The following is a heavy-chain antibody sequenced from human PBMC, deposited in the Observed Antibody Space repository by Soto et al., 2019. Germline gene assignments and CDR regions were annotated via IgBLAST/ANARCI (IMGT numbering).Heavy chain of an antibody. Sequence: QVQLQESGPGLVEPSETLSLTCSVSGGSITGYYWSWLRQIPGKGLEWIGYIYYSGSTNYNPSLKSRVTCSLDTSKNEASLKLTSVTAGDTAVYYCARHGTYNNRLYAFDVWGQGTMVIVSS. CDR1: GGSITGYY. J-gene: IGHJ3*01. CDR2: IYYSGST. CDR3: ARHGTYNNRLYAFDV. D-gene: IGHD3-10*01. V-gene: IGHV4-59*08.